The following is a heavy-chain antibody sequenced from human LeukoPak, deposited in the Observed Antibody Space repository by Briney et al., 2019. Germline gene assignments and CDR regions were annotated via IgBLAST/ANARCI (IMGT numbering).Heavy chain of an antibody. J-gene: IGHJ4*02. CDR2: ISAYNGNT. Sequence: ASVKVSCKASGYTFTSYAITWVRQAPGQGLEWMGWISAYNGNTNYAQKLQGRVIMTTDTSMNTAYMELRSLRSDDTAVYYRARDGGYYGSGSYSNFDYWGQGTLVTVSS. V-gene: IGHV1-18*01. CDR3: ARDGGYYGSGSYSNFDY. D-gene: IGHD3-10*01. CDR1: GYTFTSYA.